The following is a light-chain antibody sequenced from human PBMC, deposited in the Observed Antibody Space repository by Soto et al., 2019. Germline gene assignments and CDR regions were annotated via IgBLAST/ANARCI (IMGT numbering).Light chain of an antibody. Sequence: QSVLTQPTSAPGTPGQRVTISCSGSSSNIGSNTVSWYHHLPGAAPKLLISSNNQRPSGVPDRFSGSKSGTSASLAISGLQSEDEADYFCATWDDSLNGWVFGGGTKLTVL. CDR3: ATWDDSLNGWV. V-gene: IGLV1-44*01. CDR2: SNN. J-gene: IGLJ3*02. CDR1: SSNIGSNT.